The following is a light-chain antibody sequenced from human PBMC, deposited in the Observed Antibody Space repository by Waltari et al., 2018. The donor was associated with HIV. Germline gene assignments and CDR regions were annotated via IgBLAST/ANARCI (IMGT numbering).Light chain of an antibody. V-gene: IGLV1-44*01. CDR2: SDN. Sequence: QSVLTQPPSASGTPGQWVTISCSGSSSNIGSRSVNWYQQLPGTAPKLLIYSDNQRPSGVPDRLSGSKSGTSASLAISGLQSEDEADYYCSTWDDSLNGRVFGGWTKLTVL. CDR3: STWDDSLNGRV. CDR1: SSNIGSRS. J-gene: IGLJ3*02.